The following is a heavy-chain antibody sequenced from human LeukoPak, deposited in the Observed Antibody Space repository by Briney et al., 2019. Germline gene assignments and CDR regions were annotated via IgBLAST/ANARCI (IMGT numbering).Heavy chain of an antibody. CDR2: FYHSGNT. CDR1: GYSISSGYS. D-gene: IGHD2-15*01. J-gene: IGHJ3*02. V-gene: IGHV4-38-2*02. Sequence: PSETLSLTCRVSGYSISSGYSWGWIRQPPGKGLEWIGSFYHSGNTYYNPSLKSRVTISVDTSKNQFSLKLSSVTAADTAVYYCAREGGGYCSGGGCYSGASDIWGQGTMVTVSS. CDR3: AREGGGYCSGGGCYSGASDI.